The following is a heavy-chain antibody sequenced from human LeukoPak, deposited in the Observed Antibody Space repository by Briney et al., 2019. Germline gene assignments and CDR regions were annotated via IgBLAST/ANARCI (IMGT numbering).Heavy chain of an antibody. Sequence: GGSLRLSCAASGFTFSSYSMNWVRQAPGKGLEWVSYISSSSSTIYYADSVKGRFTISRGNAKNSLYLQMNSLRAEDTAVYCCATLGGYVTYFQHWGQGTLVTVSS. D-gene: IGHD3-16*01. CDR1: GFTFSSYS. CDR2: ISSSSSTI. J-gene: IGHJ1*01. CDR3: ATLGGYVTYFQH. V-gene: IGHV3-48*01.